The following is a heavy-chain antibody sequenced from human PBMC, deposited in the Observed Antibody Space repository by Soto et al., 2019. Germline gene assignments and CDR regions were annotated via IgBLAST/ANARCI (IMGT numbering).Heavy chain of an antibody. CDR1: GYTFTSYA. Sequence: ASVKVSCKASGYTFTSYAMHWIRQAPGQGLEWMGVINPSSLSTTHAQRFQGRVTITRDTSASTAYMELSSLRSEDTAVYYCARSIVVVTAIDNWGQGTLVTVSS. J-gene: IGHJ4*02. D-gene: IGHD2-21*02. CDR2: INPSSLST. CDR3: ARSIVVVTAIDN. V-gene: IGHV1-3*01.